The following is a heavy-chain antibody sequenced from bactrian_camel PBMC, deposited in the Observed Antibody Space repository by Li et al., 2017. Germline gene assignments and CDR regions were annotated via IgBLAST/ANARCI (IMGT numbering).Heavy chain of an antibody. CDR2: TIVGTKIT. Sequence: HVQLVESGGGSVQAGGSLALSCLASGFTVTAYCMGWVRQAPGKEREGVATIVGTKITSYADSVKGRFNISKDDAKKTLYLHMNTLKPEDTAMYYCAVDRARSRYSTYYVPQERDFGYWGQGTQVTVSS. V-gene: IGHV3S1*01. D-gene: IGHD1*01. CDR1: GFTVTAYC. J-gene: IGHJ6*01. CDR3: AVDRARSRYSTYYVPQERDFGY.